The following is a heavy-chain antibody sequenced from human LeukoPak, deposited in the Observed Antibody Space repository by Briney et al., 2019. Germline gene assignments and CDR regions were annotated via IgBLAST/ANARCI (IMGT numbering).Heavy chain of an antibody. V-gene: IGHV5-51*01. CDR2: IFPGDSDT. CDR3: ATSESQTRFDC. D-gene: IGHD1/OR15-1a*01. CDR1: GYSFTSYW. Sequence: GESLQISCKGSGYSFTSYWIGWVRQMPGKGLEWIGIIFPGDSDTTYSPSLQGQVTISADKSINTAYLQWSSLRASDTAMYYCATSESQTRFDCWGQGTPVTVSS. J-gene: IGHJ4*02.